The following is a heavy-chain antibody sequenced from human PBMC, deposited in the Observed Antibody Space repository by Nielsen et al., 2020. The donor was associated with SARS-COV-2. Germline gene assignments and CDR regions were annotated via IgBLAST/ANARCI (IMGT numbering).Heavy chain of an antibody. V-gene: IGHV3-9*01. CDR1: GFTFDDYA. J-gene: IGHJ6*02. CDR2: ISWNSGSI. Sequence: SLKISCAASGFTFDDYAMHWVRQAPGKGLEWVSGISWNSGSIGYADSVKGRFTISRDNAKNSLYLQMNSLRAEDTALYYCATLSRGPNYGMDVWGQGTTVTVSS. CDR3: ATLSRGPNYGMDV.